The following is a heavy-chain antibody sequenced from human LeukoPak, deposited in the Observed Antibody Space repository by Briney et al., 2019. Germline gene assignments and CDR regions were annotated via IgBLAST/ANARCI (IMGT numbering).Heavy chain of an antibody. J-gene: IGHJ6*02. D-gene: IGHD1-1*01. V-gene: IGHV3-13*01. Sequence: GGSLRLSCAASGFTFSSYDMHWVRQATGKGLEWVSAIGTAGDTYYPGSVKGRFTISRENAKNSLYLQTNSLRAGDTAVYYCARAPGTTHYYGMDVWGQGTTVTVSS. CDR2: IGTAGDT. CDR3: ARAPGTTHYYGMDV. CDR1: GFTFSSYD.